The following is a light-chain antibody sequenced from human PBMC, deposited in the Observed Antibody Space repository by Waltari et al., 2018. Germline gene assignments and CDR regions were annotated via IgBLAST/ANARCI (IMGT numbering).Light chain of an antibody. CDR1: HSIANY. J-gene: IGKJ4*01. CDR2: DTS. Sequence: EIVLTQSPATLSLSPGERATLSCRDSHSIANYLAWYQQRPGQAPRLLIYDTSNRATGIPARFSGSGYETDFTLTISSLEPEDFGVYYCQQRSNWPLTFGGGTKVEIK. V-gene: IGKV3-11*01. CDR3: QQRSNWPLT.